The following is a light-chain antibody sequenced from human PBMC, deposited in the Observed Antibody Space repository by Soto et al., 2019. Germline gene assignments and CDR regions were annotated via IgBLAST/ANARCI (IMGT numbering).Light chain of an antibody. CDR3: QQRSRWPWT. CDR2: DAS. CDR1: QSIGSY. V-gene: IGKV3-11*01. J-gene: IGKJ1*01. Sequence: EIVLPQSPATLSLSLGERATLSCRASQSIGSYLAWYQHKLGQPPRLLIYDASNRATGIPVRFSGSGSGTDFTLTISSLEPEDFAVYYCQQRSRWPWTVGQGTKVDIK.